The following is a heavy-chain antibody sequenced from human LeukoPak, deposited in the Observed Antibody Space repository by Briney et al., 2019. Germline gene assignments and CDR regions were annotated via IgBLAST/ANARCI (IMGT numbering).Heavy chain of an antibody. V-gene: IGHV4-34*01. CDR2: LNHSGST. Sequence: SETVSLTCSVYGGSFSGYYWRWTRQPPGKGLEWIGELNHSGSTNYNPSLKSRVTRSVDTSKNQFSLKLSSVTAADTAVYYCARREIAAADPKGHFDYWGQGTLVTVSS. D-gene: IGHD6-13*01. CDR1: GGSFSGYY. J-gene: IGHJ4*02. CDR3: ARREIAAADPKGHFDY.